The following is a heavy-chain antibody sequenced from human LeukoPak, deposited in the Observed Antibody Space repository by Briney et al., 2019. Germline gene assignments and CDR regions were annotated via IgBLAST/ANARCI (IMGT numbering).Heavy chain of an antibody. CDR3: ARDLGTTVTTINY. CDR1: GFTFSSYS. Sequence: GGSLRLSCAASGFTFSSYSMNWVRQAPGKGLEWVSSISSSSSYIYYADSVKGRFTISRDNAKNSLYLQMNSLRAEDTAVYYCARDLGTTVTTINYWGQGTLVTASS. J-gene: IGHJ4*02. CDR2: ISSSSSYI. V-gene: IGHV3-21*01. D-gene: IGHD4-17*01.